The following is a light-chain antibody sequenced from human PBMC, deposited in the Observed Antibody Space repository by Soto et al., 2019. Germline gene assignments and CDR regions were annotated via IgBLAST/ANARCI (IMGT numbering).Light chain of an antibody. V-gene: IGLV2-14*01. CDR1: SSDVGGYNF. CDR2: EVN. CDR3: SSYTFSSTLVV. J-gene: IGLJ3*02. Sequence: QSALTQPASVSGSPGQSITISCTGTSSDVGGYNFVSWYQQHPGKAPRLMIFEVNNWPSGVSDRFSGSKSGNTASLTISGLQAEDEADYYCSSYTFSSTLVVFGGGTKVTVL.